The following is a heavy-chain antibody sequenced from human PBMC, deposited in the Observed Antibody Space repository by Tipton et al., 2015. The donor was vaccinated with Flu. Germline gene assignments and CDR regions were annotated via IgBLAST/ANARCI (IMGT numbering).Heavy chain of an antibody. Sequence: QVQLVQSGAEVKKPGASVRVSCKAAGYTFTTYDIYWVRQATGQGLEWMGWMNPNSGNTRLAQRFQGRVTMTRSTSISTAYLEVNSLRSEDTAVYFCARGLYGSGSSCSFNYYYGMDVWGQGTTVIVSS. J-gene: IGHJ6*02. CDR1: GYTFTTYD. CDR2: MNPNSGNT. V-gene: IGHV1-8*01. CDR3: ARGLYGSGSSCSFNYYYGMDV. D-gene: IGHD2-15*01.